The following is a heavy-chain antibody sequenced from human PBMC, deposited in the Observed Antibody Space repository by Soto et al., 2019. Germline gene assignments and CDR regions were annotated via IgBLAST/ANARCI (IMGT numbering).Heavy chain of an antibody. D-gene: IGHD4-17*01. CDR1: DYTFTIYA. V-gene: IGHV1-3*01. Sequence: ASVKGSCKASDYTFTIYAMHWVRQAPGQRLKWRGWINAGNGNKKYSQKFQGRVTITRDTSASTAYMELSSLRSDDTAVYYCAKLGDGGAFDIWGQGTVVTVSS. J-gene: IGHJ3*02. CDR2: INAGNGNK. CDR3: AKLGDGGAFDI.